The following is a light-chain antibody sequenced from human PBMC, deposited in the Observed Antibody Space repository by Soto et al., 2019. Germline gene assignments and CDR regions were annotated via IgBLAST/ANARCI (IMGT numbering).Light chain of an antibody. V-gene: IGKV1-9*01. J-gene: IGKJ5*01. CDR3: QQLNSYPIT. CDR2: AAS. CDR1: QGISSY. Sequence: DIQLTQSPSFLSASVGDRVTITCRASQGISSYLAWYQQKAGKAPKLLIYAASTLQSGVPSRFSGSGSGTDFTLTISSLQPEDFATYYCQQLNSYPITFGQGTRLEI.